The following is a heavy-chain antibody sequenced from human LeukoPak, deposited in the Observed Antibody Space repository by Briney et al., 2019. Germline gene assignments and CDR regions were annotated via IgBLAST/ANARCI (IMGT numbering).Heavy chain of an antibody. Sequence: EESMKISCKSSGYSFTSYWIGWVRQMPGKGVEWMGIIYPGDSDTRYSPSFQGQVTISADKSISTAYLQWSSLKASDTAMYYCARSRYDSSGYHFQHWGQGTLVTVSS. D-gene: IGHD3-22*01. CDR2: IYPGDSDT. V-gene: IGHV5-51*01. J-gene: IGHJ1*01. CDR3: ARSRYDSSGYHFQH. CDR1: GYSFTSYW.